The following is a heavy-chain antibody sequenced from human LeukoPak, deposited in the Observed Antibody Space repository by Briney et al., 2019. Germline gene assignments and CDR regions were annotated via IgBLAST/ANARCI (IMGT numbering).Heavy chain of an antibody. Sequence: PSETLSLTCTVSGGSISSSSYYWGWIRQPPGKGLEWIGSIYYSGSTYYNPSLKSRVTISVDTSKNQFSLQLNSVTPEDTAVYYCARATVAGAKSFDYWGQGTLVTVSS. D-gene: IGHD6-19*01. J-gene: IGHJ4*02. CDR2: IYYSGST. CDR1: GGSISSSSYY. CDR3: ARATVAGAKSFDY. V-gene: IGHV4-39*07.